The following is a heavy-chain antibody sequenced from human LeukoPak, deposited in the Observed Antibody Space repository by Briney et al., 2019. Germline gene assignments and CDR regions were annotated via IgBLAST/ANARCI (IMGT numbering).Heavy chain of an antibody. D-gene: IGHD6-19*01. V-gene: IGHV3-20*04. CDR3: ARGYPAVAGSDAFDI. CDR1: GFTFDDYG. J-gene: IGHJ3*02. CDR2: MNWNGGST. Sequence: PGGSLRLSCAASGFTFDDYGMSWVRQAPGKGLEWVSGMNWNGGSTGYADSVKGRFTISRDNAKNSLYLQMNSLRAEDTAIYYCARGYPAVAGSDAFDIWGQGTMVTVSS.